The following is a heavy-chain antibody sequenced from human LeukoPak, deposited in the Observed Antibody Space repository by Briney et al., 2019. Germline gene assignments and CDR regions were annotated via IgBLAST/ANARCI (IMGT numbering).Heavy chain of an antibody. D-gene: IGHD3-3*01. Sequence: KPSGTLSLTCAVYGGSFSGFYWSWVRPPPGEGVEWIGEINHSGSTNYNPSLKSRVTISVDTSKNQFSLKLSSVTAADTAVYYCARDRKYLRFLAPWGQGTLVTVSS. CDR1: GGSFSGFY. J-gene: IGHJ5*02. CDR2: INHSGST. CDR3: ARDRKYLRFLAP. V-gene: IGHV4-34*01.